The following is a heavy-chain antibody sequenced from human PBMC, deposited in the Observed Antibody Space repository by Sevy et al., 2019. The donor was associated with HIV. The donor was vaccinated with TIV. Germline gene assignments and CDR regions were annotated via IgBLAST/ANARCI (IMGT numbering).Heavy chain of an antibody. CDR1: GGSINSDH. CDR2: VYYIGGT. V-gene: IGHV4-59*08. Sequence: SETLSLTCTVSGGSINSDHWNWIRQPPGKGLEWIGYVYYIGGTNYNPSLKNRVTISVDRTKNQFSLTLTSVTAADTAVYYCARRNDFAIWGQGTMVTVSS. J-gene: IGHJ3*02. CDR3: ARRNDFAI.